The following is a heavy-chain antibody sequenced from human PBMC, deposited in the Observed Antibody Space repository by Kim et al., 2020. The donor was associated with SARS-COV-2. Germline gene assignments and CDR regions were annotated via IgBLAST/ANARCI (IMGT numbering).Heavy chain of an antibody. J-gene: IGHJ4*02. CDR3: VAFPTEMATIRSNFDY. D-gene: IGHD5-12*01. CDR2: IYYSGST. V-gene: IGHV4-61*01. CDR1: GGSVSSGSYY. Sequence: SETLSLTCTVSGGSVSSGSYYWSWIRQPPGKGLEWIGYIYYSGSTNYNPSLKSRVTISVDTSKNQFSLKLSSVTAADTAVYYCVAFPTEMATIRSNFDYWGQGTLVTVSS.